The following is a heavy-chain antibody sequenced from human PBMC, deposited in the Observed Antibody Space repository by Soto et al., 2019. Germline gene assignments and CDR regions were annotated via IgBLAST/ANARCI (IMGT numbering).Heavy chain of an antibody. V-gene: IGHV4-34*01. D-gene: IGHD2-2*02. CDR3: ALALYDLTPRDAFDI. Sequence: SETLSLTCAVYGGSFSGYYWSWIRQPPGKGLEWIGEINHSGSTNYNPSLKSRVTISVDTSKNQFSLKLSSVTAADTAVYYCALALYDLTPRDAFDIWGQGTMVTVSS. CDR2: INHSGST. J-gene: IGHJ3*02. CDR1: GGSFSGYY.